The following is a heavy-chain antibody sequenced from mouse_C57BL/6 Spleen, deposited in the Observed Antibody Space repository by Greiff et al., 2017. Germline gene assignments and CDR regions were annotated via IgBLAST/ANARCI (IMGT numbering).Heavy chain of an antibody. V-gene: IGHV1-42*01. CDR2: INPSTGGT. CDR3: ARFGYLYYAMDY. D-gene: IGHD2-2*01. Sequence: VQLQQSGPELVKPGASVKISCKASGYSFTGYYMNWVKQSPEKSLEWIGEINPSTGGTTYNQKFKAKATLTVDKSSSTAYMQLKSLTSEDSAVYYCARFGYLYYAMDYWGQGTSVTVCS. CDR1: GYSFTGYY. J-gene: IGHJ4*01.